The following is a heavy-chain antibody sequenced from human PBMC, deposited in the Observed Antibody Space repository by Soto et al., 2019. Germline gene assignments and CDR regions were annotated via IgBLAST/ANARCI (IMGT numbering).Heavy chain of an antibody. CDR2: IYYSGST. D-gene: IGHD2-8*02. V-gene: IGHV4-59*01. J-gene: IGHJ4*02. CDR1: GGSISSYY. Sequence: PSETLSLTCTVSGGSISSYYWSWIRQPPGKGLEWIGYIYYSGSTNYNPSLKSRVTISVDTSKNQFSLKLSSVTAADTAVYYCARSGTLVDFDYWGQGTLVTVSS. CDR3: ARSGTLVDFDY.